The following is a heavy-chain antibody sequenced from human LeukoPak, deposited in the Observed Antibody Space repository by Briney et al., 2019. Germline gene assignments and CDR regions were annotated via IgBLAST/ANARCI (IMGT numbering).Heavy chain of an antibody. CDR1: GGSISGYY. J-gene: IGHJ4*02. Sequence: SETLSLTCTVSGGSISGYYWSWIRQSPGKGLEWIGYIYYYYSGSTDYNPSLKSRVTTSVDTSKNQFSLNLSSVTAADTAMYYCAREIFYSGSFDYWGQGTLVTVSS. CDR2: IYYYYSGST. V-gene: IGHV4-59*01. CDR3: AREIFYSGSFDY. D-gene: IGHD6-13*01.